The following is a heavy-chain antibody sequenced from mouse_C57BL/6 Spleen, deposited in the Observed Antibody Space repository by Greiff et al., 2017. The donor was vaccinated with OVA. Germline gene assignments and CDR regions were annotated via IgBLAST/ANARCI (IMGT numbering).Heavy chain of an antibody. CDR2: IYPGSGNT. Sequence: VQLVESGAELVRPGASVKLSCKASGYTFTDYYINWVKQRPGQGLEWIARIYPGSGNTYYNEKFKGKATLTAEKSSSTAYMQLSSLTSEDSAVYFCARRITTVVGEDYFDYWGQGTTLTVSS. D-gene: IGHD1-1*01. CDR1: GYTFTDYY. J-gene: IGHJ2*01. CDR3: ARRITTVVGEDYFDY. V-gene: IGHV1-76*01.